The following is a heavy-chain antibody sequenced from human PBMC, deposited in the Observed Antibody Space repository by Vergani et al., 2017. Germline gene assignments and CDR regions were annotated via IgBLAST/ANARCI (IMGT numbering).Heavy chain of an antibody. CDR2: IRYDGSNK. Sequence: QVQLVESGGGVVQPGGSLRLSCAASGFTFSSYGMHWVRQAPGKGLEWVAFIRYDGSNKYYADSVKGRFTISRDNSKNTLYLQMNSLRAEDTAVYYCARDLLVAATQIQLWSSWFYYYGMDVWGQGTTVTVSS. CDR3: ARDLLVAATQIQLWSSWFYYYGMDV. J-gene: IGHJ6*02. V-gene: IGHV3-30*02. CDR1: GFTFSSYG. D-gene: IGHD2-15*01.